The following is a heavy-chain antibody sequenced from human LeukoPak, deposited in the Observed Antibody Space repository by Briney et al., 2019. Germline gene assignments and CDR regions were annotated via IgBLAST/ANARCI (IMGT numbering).Heavy chain of an antibody. D-gene: IGHD3-22*01. Sequence: ASVKVSCKASGGTFSSYAISWVRQAPGQGLEWMGGIIPIFGTANYAQNFQGRVTITADKSTSTAYMELSSLRSEDTAVYYCARGYYDSNGYHSPFDYWGQGTLVTVSS. CDR3: ARGYYDSNGYHSPFDY. CDR1: GGTFSSYA. V-gene: IGHV1-69*06. J-gene: IGHJ4*02. CDR2: IIPIFGTA.